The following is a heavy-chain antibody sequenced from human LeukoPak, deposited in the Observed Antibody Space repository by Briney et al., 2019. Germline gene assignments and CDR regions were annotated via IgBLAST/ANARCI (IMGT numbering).Heavy chain of an antibody. D-gene: IGHD1-7*01. CDR1: GYTFTDYY. Sequence: GASVKVSCKASGYTFTDYYMHWVQQAPGKGLEWMGRVDPEDGETIYAEKFQGRVTITADTSTDTAYMELSSLRSEDTAVYYCATNWNYVADYYYYMDVWGKGTTVTVSS. V-gene: IGHV1-69-2*01. J-gene: IGHJ6*03. CDR3: ATNWNYVADYYYYMDV. CDR2: VDPEDGET.